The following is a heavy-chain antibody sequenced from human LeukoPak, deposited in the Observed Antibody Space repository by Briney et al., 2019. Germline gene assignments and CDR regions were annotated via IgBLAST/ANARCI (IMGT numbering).Heavy chain of an antibody. D-gene: IGHD2-2*01. Sequence: GGSLRLSCAASGSTFSSYEMNWVRQAPGKWLEWVSAISGSGGSTYYADSVKGRFTISRDNSKNTLYLQMNSLRAEDTAVYYCAKQGQVVPAAIGNYNWFDPWGQGTLVTVSS. V-gene: IGHV3-23*01. CDR1: GSTFSSYE. CDR2: ISGSGGST. J-gene: IGHJ5*02. CDR3: AKQGQVVPAAIGNYNWFDP.